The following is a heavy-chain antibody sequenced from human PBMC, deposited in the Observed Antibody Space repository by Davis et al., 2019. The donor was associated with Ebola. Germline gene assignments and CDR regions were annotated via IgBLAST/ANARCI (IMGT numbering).Heavy chain of an antibody. J-gene: IGHJ6*04. CDR2: ISYDGSNK. CDR1: GFTFSSYA. Sequence: PGGSLRLSCAASGFTFSSYAMHWVRQAPGKGLGWVAVISYDGSNKYYADSVKGRFTISRDNSTLYLQMNSLRAEDTAVYYCARETGMDVWGKGTTVTVSS. D-gene: IGHD7-27*01. CDR3: ARETGMDV. V-gene: IGHV3-30-3*01.